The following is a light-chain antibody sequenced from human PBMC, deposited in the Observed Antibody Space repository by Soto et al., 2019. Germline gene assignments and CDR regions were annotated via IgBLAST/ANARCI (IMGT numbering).Light chain of an antibody. J-gene: IGKJ1*01. CDR1: QSISSW. CDR3: LQYSTYSQT. V-gene: IGKV1-5*01. Sequence: DIQMTQSPSTLSASVGDRVTITCRASQSISSWLAWYQQKPGRAPKLLIFDASSLESGAPSRFSGSGSGTEFTLTISSLQPGDFATYYCLQYSTYSQTFGQGTKVEIK. CDR2: DAS.